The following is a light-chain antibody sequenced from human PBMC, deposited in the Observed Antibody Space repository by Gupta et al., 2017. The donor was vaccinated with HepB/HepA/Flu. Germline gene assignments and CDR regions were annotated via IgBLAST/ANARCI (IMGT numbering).Light chain of an antibody. CDR3: QQYDNLT. CDR1: QDISNY. Sequence: DIQMTQSPSSLSASVGDSVTITCQASQDISNYLNWYQQKPGKAPKLLIYDASNLETGVPSRFSGSGSGTDFTFTISSLQPEDIATYYCQQYDNLTFGGGTKVEIK. J-gene: IGKJ4*01. V-gene: IGKV1-33*01. CDR2: DAS.